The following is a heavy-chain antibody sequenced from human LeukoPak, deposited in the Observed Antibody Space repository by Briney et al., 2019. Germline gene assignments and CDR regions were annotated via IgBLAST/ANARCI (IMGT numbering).Heavy chain of an antibody. V-gene: IGHV3-7*03. CDR2: INQDGSEK. J-gene: IGHJ4*02. CDR3: AKEGSGSYPELAY. CDR1: GFTFSYYW. Sequence: GGSLRLSCAASGFTFSYYWMTWVRQAPGKGLEWVANINQDGSEKYYVDSVKGRFTISRDNSKNSLDLQMDSLRTEDTALYYCAKEGSGSYPELAYWGQGTLVTVSS. D-gene: IGHD1-26*01.